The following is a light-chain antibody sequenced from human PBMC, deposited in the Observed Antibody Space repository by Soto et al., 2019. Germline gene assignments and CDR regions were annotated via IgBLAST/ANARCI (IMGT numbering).Light chain of an antibody. CDR1: SSDVGGYNF. Sequence: QSVLTQPASVSGSPGQSVTISCTGTSSDVGGYNFVSWYQQYPGKAPKLIIYDVTKGPSGVPDRFSGSKSGNTASLTISGLQTDDEADYYCCSYAGSYTHVFGTGTKLTVL. CDR3: CSYAGSYTHV. CDR2: DVT. J-gene: IGLJ1*01. V-gene: IGLV2-11*01.